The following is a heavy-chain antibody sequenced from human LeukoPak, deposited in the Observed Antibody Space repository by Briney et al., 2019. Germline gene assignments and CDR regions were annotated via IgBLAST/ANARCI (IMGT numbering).Heavy chain of an antibody. CDR2: IKQDGSEK. Sequence: GGSLRLSCAASGFTFSSYWMSWVRQAPGKGLEWVANIKQDGSEKYYVDSVKGRFIISRDNAKNSLYLQMNSLRAEDTAVYYCARGAAAGTNYYYYYGMDVWGQGTTVTVSS. V-gene: IGHV3-7*03. CDR3: ARGAAAGTNYYYYYGMDV. J-gene: IGHJ6*02. D-gene: IGHD6-13*01. CDR1: GFTFSSYW.